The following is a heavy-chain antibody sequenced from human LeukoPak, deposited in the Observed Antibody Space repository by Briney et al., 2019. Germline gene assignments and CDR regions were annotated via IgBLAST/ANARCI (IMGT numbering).Heavy chain of an antibody. V-gene: IGHV3-21*01. J-gene: IGHJ3*01. D-gene: IGHD1-1*01. CDR1: GFTFSSYS. Sequence: GGPLRLSCAASGFTFSSYSMNWVRQAPGKGLEWVSSISSSSSYIYYADSVKGRFTISRDNAKSSLSLQMNSLSAEDTAVYYCARDGYNSANGIDVWGQGTMVTVSS. CDR2: ISSSSSYI. CDR3: ARDGYNSANGIDV.